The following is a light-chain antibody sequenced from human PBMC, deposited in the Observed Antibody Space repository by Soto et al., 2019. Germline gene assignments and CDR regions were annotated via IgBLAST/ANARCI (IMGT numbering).Light chain of an antibody. CDR1: SSNIGSNT. V-gene: IGLV1-44*01. Sequence: QAVVTQPPSASGTPGQRVTISCSGSSSNIGSNTVNWYQQLPGTAPKLLIYSNNQRPSGVPDRFSGSKSGTSASLAISGLHAEDEADYYCAAWDDSLNVVVFGGGTKLTVL. J-gene: IGLJ2*01. CDR3: AAWDDSLNVVV. CDR2: SNN.